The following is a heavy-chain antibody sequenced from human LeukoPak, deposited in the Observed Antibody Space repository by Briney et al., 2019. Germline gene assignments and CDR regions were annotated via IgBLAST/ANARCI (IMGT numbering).Heavy chain of an antibody. V-gene: IGHV4-34*01. CDR1: GGSFSGYY. CDR2: INHSGST. D-gene: IGHD3-10*01. Sequence: SETLSLTCAVYGGSFSGYYWSWIRQPPGKGLEWIGEINHSGSTNYNPSLKSRVTISVDTSKNQFSLKLSSVTAADTAVYYCARGQFYSGSYYNARTPFDYWAQGTLVTVSS. J-gene: IGHJ4*02. CDR3: ARGQFYSGSYYNARTPFDY.